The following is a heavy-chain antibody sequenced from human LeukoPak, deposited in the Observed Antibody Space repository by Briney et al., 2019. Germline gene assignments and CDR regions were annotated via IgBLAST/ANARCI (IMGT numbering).Heavy chain of an antibody. D-gene: IGHD4-23*01. J-gene: IGHJ2*01. CDR3: ARGVTLYYYFDL. Sequence: SETLSLTCAVYGGSLSGYYWSWFRRPPGKGLEWIGEMHYTGATNYSPSLKSRVTISAGTSKNQFSLKVNSVTAADTAVYYCARGVTLYYYFDLWGRGTLVTVSS. CDR2: MHYTGAT. V-gene: IGHV4-34*01. CDR1: GGSLSGYY.